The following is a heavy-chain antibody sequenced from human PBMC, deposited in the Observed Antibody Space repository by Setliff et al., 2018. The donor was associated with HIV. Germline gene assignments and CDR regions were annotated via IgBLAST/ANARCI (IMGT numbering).Heavy chain of an antibody. CDR3: AKAWGSGYPSFESALMFDV. CDR1: GFSISSDY. Sequence: PSETLSLTCTVSGFSISSDYYGGWIRQPPGKGLEWVSATTSNGRTTDYAESVRGRFTLSGDNSRNTLYLHMTSLRAEDTAIYYCAKAWGSGYPSFESALMFDVWGQGTLVTVSS. V-gene: IGHV3-23*01. J-gene: IGHJ4*02. CDR2: TTSNGRTT. D-gene: IGHD3-3*01.